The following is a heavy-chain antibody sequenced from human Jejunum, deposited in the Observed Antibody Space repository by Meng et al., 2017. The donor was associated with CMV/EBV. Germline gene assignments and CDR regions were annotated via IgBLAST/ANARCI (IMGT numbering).Heavy chain of an antibody. CDR2: INSNSGAT. V-gene: IGHV1-2*02. CDR1: GYSFTADF. D-gene: IGHD3-16*01. J-gene: IGHJ5*02. Sequence: SCKALGYSFTADFIFWVRQAPGKGLEWMGWINSNSGATNYAQNFQGRVTMTRDTSISTVYMDLNSLTSDDTAIYYCVPYRTSSYWFGPWGQGTLVTVSS. CDR3: VPYRTSSYWFGP.